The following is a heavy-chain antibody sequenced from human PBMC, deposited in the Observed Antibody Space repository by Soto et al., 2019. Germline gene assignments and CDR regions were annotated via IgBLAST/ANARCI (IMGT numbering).Heavy chain of an antibody. Sequence: PGESLKISCKGSGYSFTSYWISWVRQMPGKGLEWMGRIDPSDSYTNYSPSFQGHVTISADKSISTAYLQWSSLKASDTAMYYCARPYCSSTSCYTANYYYYYGMDVWGKGTTVTVSS. CDR1: GYSFTSYW. CDR3: ARPYCSSTSCYTANYYYYYGMDV. V-gene: IGHV5-10-1*01. D-gene: IGHD2-2*02. J-gene: IGHJ6*04. CDR2: IDPSDSYT.